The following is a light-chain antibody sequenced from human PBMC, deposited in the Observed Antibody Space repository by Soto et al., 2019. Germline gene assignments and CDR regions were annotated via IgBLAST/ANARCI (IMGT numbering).Light chain of an antibody. CDR1: QSVSSS. CDR2: GAS. Sequence: EIVMTQSPATLSVSPGERGTLSCRASQSVSSSLAWYQHKPGQAPRLLIYGASTRATGIPVRFSGSGSGTEFTLTISSLQSEDFAVYYCQQYNNWPRTFGQGTKVDIK. CDR3: QQYNNWPRT. V-gene: IGKV3-15*01. J-gene: IGKJ1*01.